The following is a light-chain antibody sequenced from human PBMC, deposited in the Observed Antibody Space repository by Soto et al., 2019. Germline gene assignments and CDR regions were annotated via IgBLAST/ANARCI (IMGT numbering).Light chain of an antibody. CDR3: QQYKHWPPWT. J-gene: IGKJ1*01. CDR2: GAS. CDR1: QSVSSN. V-gene: IGKV3-15*01. Sequence: EIVMTQSPATLSVSPGERATLSCRASQSVSSNLAWYQQKPGQAPRLLIYGASNRATGIPARFSGSGSGTEFTITISSLQSEDFEVYYCQQYKHWPPWTFGQGTKVEIK.